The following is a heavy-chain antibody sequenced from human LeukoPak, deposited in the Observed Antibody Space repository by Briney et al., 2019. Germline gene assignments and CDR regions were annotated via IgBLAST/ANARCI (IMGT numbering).Heavy chain of an antibody. CDR2: THYTGST. V-gene: IGHV4-59*01. CDR3: ARDLDNSGWYVFDY. J-gene: IGHJ4*02. D-gene: IGHD6-19*01. Sequence: SETLSLTCTVSGGSISSYSWNWIRQPPGKGLEWIGFTHYTGSTHYNPSLKSRVTISVDTSKNQLSLKLSPVTAADTAVYYCARDLDNSGWYVFDYWSQGNLVTVSS. CDR1: GGSISSYS.